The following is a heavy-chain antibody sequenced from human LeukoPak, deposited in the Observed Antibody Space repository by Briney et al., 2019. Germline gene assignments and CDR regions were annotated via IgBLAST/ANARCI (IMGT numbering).Heavy chain of an antibody. CDR3: ARDLSDDSSGYPNWFDP. Sequence: GGSLRLSCAASGFIFSNYWMSWVRQAPGKGLEWVANIKQDGSEKYYVDSVKGRFTISRDNAKNSLFLQMNSLRAEDTAVYYCARDLSDDSSGYPNWFDPWGQGTLVTVSS. D-gene: IGHD3-22*01. V-gene: IGHV3-7*03. CDR2: IKQDGSEK. CDR1: GFIFSNYW. J-gene: IGHJ5*02.